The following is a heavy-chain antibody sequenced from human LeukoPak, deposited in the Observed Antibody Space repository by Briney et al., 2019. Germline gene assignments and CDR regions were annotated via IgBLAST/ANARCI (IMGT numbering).Heavy chain of an antibody. D-gene: IGHD2-21*02. J-gene: IGHJ3*02. CDR3: ARGPPYCGGDCSNAFDI. CDR2: IIPIFGTA. V-gene: IGHV1-69*13. Sequence: GASVKVSCKASGGTFSSYAISWVRQAPGQGLEWMGGIIPIFGTANYAQKFQGRVTITADESTSTAYMELSSLRSEDTAVYYCARGPPYCGGDCSNAFDIWGQGTMVTASS. CDR1: GGTFSSYA.